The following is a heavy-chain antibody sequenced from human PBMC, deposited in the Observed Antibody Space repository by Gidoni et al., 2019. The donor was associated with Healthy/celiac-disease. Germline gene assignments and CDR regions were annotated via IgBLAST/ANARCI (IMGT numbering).Heavy chain of an antibody. V-gene: IGHV4-34*01. J-gene: IGHJ6*02. CDR3: ARGLGYCSGGSCSPPHLDYYYGMDV. CDR1: GGSFSGYY. D-gene: IGHD2-15*01. Sequence: QVQLQQWGAGLLKPSETLSPTCAVHGGSFSGYYWSWIRQPPGKGLEWIGEINHSGSTNYNPSLKSRVTISVDTSKNQFSLKLSSVTAADTAVYYCARGLGYCSGGSCSPPHLDYYYGMDVWGQGTTVTVSS. CDR2: INHSGST.